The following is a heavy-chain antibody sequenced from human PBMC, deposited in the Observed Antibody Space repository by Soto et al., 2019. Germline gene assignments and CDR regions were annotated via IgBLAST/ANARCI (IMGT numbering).Heavy chain of an antibody. CDR2: IYFDGTT. Sequence: QVQLQESGPGLVKPSQTLSLTCDVSGASVTRAGSYWGWIRQRPGQGLEWIGYIYFDGTTYYNPSLKSRVIISAVTSRNQFSLSLSFLTAADTAVYYCATRATVTTFDYWGQETLVTVSS. CDR3: ATRATVTTFDY. D-gene: IGHD4-17*01. J-gene: IGHJ4*02. CDR1: GASVTRAGSY. V-gene: IGHV4-31*11.